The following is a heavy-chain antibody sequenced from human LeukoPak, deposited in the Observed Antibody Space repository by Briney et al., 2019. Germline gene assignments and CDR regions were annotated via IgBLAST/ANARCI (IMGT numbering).Heavy chain of an antibody. CDR1: GYTFTGYH. D-gene: IGHD2-2*01. J-gene: IGHJ6*03. CDR3: ARDGDIVVVPAAMYYYYYMDV. Sequence: ASVKVSCKASGYTFTGYHMHWVRQAPGQGLEWMGWINPNSGGTNYAQKFQGRVTMTRDTSISTAYMELSRLRSDDTAVYYCARDGDIVVVPAAMYYYYYMDVWGKGTTVTISS. V-gene: IGHV1-2*02. CDR2: INPNSGGT.